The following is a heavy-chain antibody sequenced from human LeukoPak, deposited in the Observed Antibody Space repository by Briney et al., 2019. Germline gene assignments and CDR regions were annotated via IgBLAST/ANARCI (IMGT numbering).Heavy chain of an antibody. CDR2: IKSKTNGGAT. V-gene: IGHV3-15*01. Sequence: GGSLRLSCAASGFTFTNAWMSWVRQAPGKGLEWVGRIKSKTNGGATDYAETVKGRFTISRDDSKNTLYLQMNSLKTEDTAVYYCAPSQSGSSFFDYWGQGTLVTVSS. D-gene: IGHD1-26*01. J-gene: IGHJ4*02. CDR1: GFTFTNAW. CDR3: APSQSGSSFFDY.